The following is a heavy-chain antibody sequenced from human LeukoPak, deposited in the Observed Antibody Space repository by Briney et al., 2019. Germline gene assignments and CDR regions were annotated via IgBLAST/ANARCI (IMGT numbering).Heavy chain of an antibody. V-gene: IGHV3-74*01. Sequence: GGSLRLSCAASGFTFSTYSMNWVRQAPGKGLVWVSRINSDGSSTSYADSVKGRFTISRDNAKNTLYLQMNSLRAEDTAVYYCAPLGYYGSGSYSDAFDIWGQGTMVTVSS. D-gene: IGHD3-10*01. J-gene: IGHJ3*02. CDR2: INSDGSST. CDR1: GFTFSTYS. CDR3: APLGYYGSGSYSDAFDI.